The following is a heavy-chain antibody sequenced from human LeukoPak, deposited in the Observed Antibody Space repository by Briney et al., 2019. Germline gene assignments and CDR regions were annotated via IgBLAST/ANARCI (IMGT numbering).Heavy chain of an antibody. D-gene: IGHD3-22*01. V-gene: IGHV3-11*01. Sequence: GGSLRLSCAASGFTFSDYYMSWIRQAPGKGLEWVSYISSSGSTIYYADSVKGRFTISRDNAKNSLYLQMNSLRAEDTAVYYCARVRYYYDSSGFFDYWGQGTLVTVSS. CDR2: ISSSGSTI. CDR3: ARVRYYYDSSGFFDY. CDR1: GFTFSDYY. J-gene: IGHJ4*02.